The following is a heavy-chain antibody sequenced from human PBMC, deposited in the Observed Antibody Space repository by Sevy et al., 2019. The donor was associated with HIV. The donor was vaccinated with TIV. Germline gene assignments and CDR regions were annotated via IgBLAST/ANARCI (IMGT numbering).Heavy chain of an antibody. Sequence: SETLSLTCTVSGGSISRSSYYWGWIRQPPGKGLEWIGSIYYSGNTYYNPSLKSRVTISVDTSKSHFSLKLSPVTAADTAVYYCAKHAMTAAATWFDPWGQGILVTVSS. CDR3: AKHAMTAAATWFDP. D-gene: IGHD6-13*01. CDR2: IYYSGNT. CDR1: GGSISRSSYY. J-gene: IGHJ5*02. V-gene: IGHV4-39*01.